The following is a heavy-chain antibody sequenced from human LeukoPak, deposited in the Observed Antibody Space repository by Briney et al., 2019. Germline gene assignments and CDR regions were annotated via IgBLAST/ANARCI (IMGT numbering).Heavy chain of an antibody. D-gene: IGHD6-19*01. V-gene: IGHV4-34*01. CDR3: ARRDSEGGRCFDA. CDR2: INHVGST. CDR1: SGSFNNYY. Sequence: PSETLSLTCAVLSGSFNNYYWSWIRQPPGKGLEWLGEINHVGSTTYNSSLKSRVIISVDTSRIQFSLNLNSVTAADTAVYYCARRDSEGGRCFDAWGQGILVTVSS. J-gene: IGHJ4*02.